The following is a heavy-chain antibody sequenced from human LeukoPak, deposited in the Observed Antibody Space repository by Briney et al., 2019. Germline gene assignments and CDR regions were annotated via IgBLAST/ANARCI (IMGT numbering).Heavy chain of an antibody. J-gene: IGHJ5*02. Sequence: SETLSLTCTVSGGSISNYYWSWIRQPPGQGLEWIGYIYYSGSTNYNPSLKSRVSISVDTSKNQFSLKLGSVTAADTAVYYCARDGVGYYGSGSYYPNWFDPWGQGMLVTVSS. CDR2: IYYSGST. D-gene: IGHD3-10*01. V-gene: IGHV4-59*01. CDR1: GGSISNYY. CDR3: ARDGVGYYGSGSYYPNWFDP.